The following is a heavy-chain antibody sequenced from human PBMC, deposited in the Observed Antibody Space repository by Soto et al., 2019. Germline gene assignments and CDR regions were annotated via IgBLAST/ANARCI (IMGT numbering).Heavy chain of an antibody. J-gene: IGHJ4*02. D-gene: IGHD3-22*01. CDR2: ISSRSSNI. CDR1: GFTFNIYG. V-gene: IGHV3-21*01. Sequence: XRSLRRTCAAAGFTFNIYGMNWVRQAPGKGLEWVSSISSRSSNIDYADSVKGRFTISRDNANNSLYLQMNNLSADDTAVYYCARDTKMLAPLIYMDNWGRGTLVTISS. CDR3: ARDTKMLAPLIYMDN.